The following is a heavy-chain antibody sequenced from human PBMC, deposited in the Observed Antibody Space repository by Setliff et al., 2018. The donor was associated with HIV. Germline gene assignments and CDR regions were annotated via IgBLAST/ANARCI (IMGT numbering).Heavy chain of an antibody. Sequence: KASETLSLTCTLYGGSLTNYYWTWIRQSPGEGLEWIGEIVDSGSTTYNTSLKSRVTISLDTSKKQFSLKLKSATAADTAVYYCARVPSCADTWCYMYYYYYYGMDVWGQGTTVTVSS. CDR3: ARVPSCADTWCYMYYYYYYGMDV. CDR2: IVDSGST. J-gene: IGHJ6*02. D-gene: IGHD2-8*01. V-gene: IGHV4-34*12. CDR1: GGSLTNYY.